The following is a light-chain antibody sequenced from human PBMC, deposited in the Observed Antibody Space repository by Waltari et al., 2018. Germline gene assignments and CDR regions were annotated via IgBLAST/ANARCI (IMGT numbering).Light chain of an antibody. V-gene: IGLV7-46*01. Sequence: QAVVTQEPSVTVSPVGTVTLTSGSSTGAVTTSHYPYWFQQKPGPAPRTLVYDTSNKHSWRPARFSGCVVGGKAALTLSGAQPEDEAEYYCLLHYSGPRVFGGGTKVTVL. CDR2: DTS. J-gene: IGLJ2*01. CDR1: TGAVTTSHY. CDR3: LLHYSGPRV.